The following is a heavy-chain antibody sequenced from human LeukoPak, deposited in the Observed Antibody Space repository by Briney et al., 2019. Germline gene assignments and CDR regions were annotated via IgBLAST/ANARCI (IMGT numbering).Heavy chain of an antibody. Sequence: GGSLRLSCAASGFTFSSYGMHWVRQAPGKGLEWVAVMYYDGVSKYYADSVKGRFTISRDNSHNTLYLQMNSLRVEDTAVYYCARDYYCSGGSCLYFDHSGQGTLVTVSS. V-gene: IGHV3-33*01. J-gene: IGHJ4*02. CDR3: ARDYYCSGGSCLYFDH. CDR1: GFTFSSYG. D-gene: IGHD2-15*01. CDR2: MYYDGVSK.